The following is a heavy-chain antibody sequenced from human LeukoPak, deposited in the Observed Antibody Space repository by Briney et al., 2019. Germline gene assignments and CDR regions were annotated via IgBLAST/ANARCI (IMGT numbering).Heavy chain of an antibody. J-gene: IGHJ6*03. Sequence: SVKVSCKASGGTFSSYAISWVRQAPGQGLEWTGGIIPIFGTANYAQKFQGRVTITADESTSIAYMELSSLRSEDTAVYYCAREVGGTGTTPEDPDYYYYMDVWGKGTTVTVSS. CDR1: GGTFSSYA. CDR3: AREVGGTGTTPEDPDYYYYMDV. D-gene: IGHD1-7*01. CDR2: IIPIFGTA. V-gene: IGHV1-69*13.